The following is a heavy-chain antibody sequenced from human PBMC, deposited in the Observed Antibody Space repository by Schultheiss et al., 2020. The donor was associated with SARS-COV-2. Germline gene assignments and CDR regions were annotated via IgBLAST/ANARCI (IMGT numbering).Heavy chain of an antibody. J-gene: IGHJ6*02. CDR1: GYTFTSYG. D-gene: IGHD5-18*01. V-gene: IGHV1-18*01. Sequence: ASVKVSCKASGYTFTSYGISWVRQAPGQGLEWMGWISAYNGNTNYAQKFQGWVTMTRDTSISTAYMELSRLRSDDTAVYYCARGYSYGGYYYYGMDVWGQGTTVTVSS. CDR3: ARGYSYGGYYYYGMDV. CDR2: ISAYNGNT.